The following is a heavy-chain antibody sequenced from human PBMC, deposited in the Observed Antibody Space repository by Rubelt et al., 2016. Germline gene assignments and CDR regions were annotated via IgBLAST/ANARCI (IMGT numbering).Heavy chain of an antibody. J-gene: IGHJ4*02. CDR3: ARFRFWSGGSCETDN. V-gene: IGHV4-39*01. D-gene: IGHD2-15*01. CDR1: GGSISSSSYY. CDR2: IYYSGST. Sequence: QLQLQESGPGLVKPSETLSLTCTVSGGSISSSSYYWGWIRQPPGKGLEWIGSIYYSGSTYNNPSLKSRVTISADTSKKQISLKLNPVTAADTAVYYCARFRFWSGGSCETDNWGQGTLVTVSS.